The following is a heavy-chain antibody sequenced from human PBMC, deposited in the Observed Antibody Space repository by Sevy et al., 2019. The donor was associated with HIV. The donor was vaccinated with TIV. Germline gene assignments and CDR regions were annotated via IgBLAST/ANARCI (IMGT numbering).Heavy chain of an antibody. CDR2: IKQDGSEK. D-gene: IGHD3-10*01. CDR1: GFTFSSYW. Sequence: GGSLRLSCAASGFTFSSYWMSWVRQAPGKGLEWVANIKQDGSEKYYVDSVKGRFTTSIDNAKNSLYLQMNSLRAEDTAVYYCARDRVYYYGSGSYTYYFDYWGQGTLVTVSS. J-gene: IGHJ4*02. V-gene: IGHV3-7*01. CDR3: ARDRVYYYGSGSYTYYFDY.